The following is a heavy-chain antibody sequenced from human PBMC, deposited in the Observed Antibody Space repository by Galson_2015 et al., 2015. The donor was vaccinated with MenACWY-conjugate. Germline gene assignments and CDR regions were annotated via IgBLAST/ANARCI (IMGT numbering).Heavy chain of an antibody. D-gene: IGHD2-15*01. Sequence: SLRLSCAASGFTFSDYYMSWVRQAPGKGLEWVSVIYSGGSIYYADSVKGRFTISRDNSKNTLYLQMNSLRAEDTAVYYCARAIEYCSGGSCYPNAFDIWGQGTMVTVSS. CDR1: GFTFSDYY. J-gene: IGHJ3*02. V-gene: IGHV3-66*02. CDR3: ARAIEYCSGGSCYPNAFDI. CDR2: IYSGGSI.